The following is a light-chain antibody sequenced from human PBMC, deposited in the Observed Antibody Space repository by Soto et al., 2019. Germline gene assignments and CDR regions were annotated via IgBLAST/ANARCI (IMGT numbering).Light chain of an antibody. V-gene: IGLV1-44*01. Sequence: QSVLTQPPSASGTPGQRVTISCCESSSNIGSNTVNWYQQLPGTAPKLLIYSNNQRPSGVPDRFSGSKSGTSASLAISGLQSEDEADYYCAAWDDSLNGWVFGGGTKVTVL. CDR2: SNN. CDR3: AAWDDSLNGWV. CDR1: SSNIGSNT. J-gene: IGLJ3*02.